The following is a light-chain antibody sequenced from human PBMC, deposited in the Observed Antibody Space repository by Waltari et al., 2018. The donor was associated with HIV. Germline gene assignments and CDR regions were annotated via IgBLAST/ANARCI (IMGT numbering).Light chain of an antibody. J-gene: IGLJ1*01. CDR2: SLN. V-gene: IGLV1-44*01. Sequence: QSVLTQTPSASGTPGPRVIVSCSGRSSNIGRHTVNWYQLLPEAAPRLLIQSLNQRPSGVPDRFSGSKSGASDSLAISGLQSEDEADYYCAAWDDNLNGYVFGSGTKVTVL. CDR3: AAWDDNLNGYV. CDR1: SSNIGRHT.